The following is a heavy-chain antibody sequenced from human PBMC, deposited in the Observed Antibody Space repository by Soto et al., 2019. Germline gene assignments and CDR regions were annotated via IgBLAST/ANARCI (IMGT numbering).Heavy chain of an antibody. J-gene: IGHJ6*03. Sequence: GASVKVSCKASGYTFTSYDINWVRQATGQGLEWMGWMNPNSGNTGYAQKFQGRVTMTRNTSISTAYMELSSLRSEDTAVYYRAKGAVAATEADYYYYYMDVWGKGTTVTVS. D-gene: IGHD2-15*01. CDR2: MNPNSGNT. CDR1: GYTFTSYD. CDR3: AKGAVAATEADYYYYYMDV. V-gene: IGHV1-8*01.